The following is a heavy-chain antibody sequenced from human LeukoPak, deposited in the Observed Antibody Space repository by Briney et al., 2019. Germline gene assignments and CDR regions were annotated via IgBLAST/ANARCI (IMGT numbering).Heavy chain of an antibody. D-gene: IGHD3-22*01. Sequence: SETLSLTCAVYGGSFSGCYWSWIRQPPGKGLEWIGEINHSGSTNYNPSLKSRVTISVDTSKNQFSLKLNSVTAADTAVYYCARGLNYDSSGPTDYWGQGTLVTVSS. V-gene: IGHV4-34*01. CDR2: INHSGST. CDR1: GGSFSGCY. CDR3: ARGLNYDSSGPTDY. J-gene: IGHJ4*02.